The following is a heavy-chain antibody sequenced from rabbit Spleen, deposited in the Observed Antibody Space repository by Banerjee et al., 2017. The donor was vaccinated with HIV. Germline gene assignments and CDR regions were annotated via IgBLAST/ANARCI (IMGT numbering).Heavy chain of an antibody. Sequence: QEQLEESGGGLVKPGASLTLTCTASGFSFSSSYYMCWVRQAPGKGLEWIACIYAGSSDNTYYASWAKGRFTISKPSSTTVTLQMTSLTAADTATYFCARDLVAVIGWNFSLWVQGTLVTVS. D-gene: IGHD1-1*01. CDR2: IYAGSSDNT. CDR1: GFSFSSSYY. V-gene: IGHV1S45*01. CDR3: ARDLVAVIGWNFSL. J-gene: IGHJ4*01.